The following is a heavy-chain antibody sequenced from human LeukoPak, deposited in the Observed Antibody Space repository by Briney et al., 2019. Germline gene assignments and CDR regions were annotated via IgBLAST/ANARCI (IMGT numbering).Heavy chain of an antibody. V-gene: IGHV3-23*01. Sequence: GGSLRLSCAASGFTFSSYAMSWVRQAPGKGLEWVSAISGSGGSTYYADSVKGRFTISRDNAKNSLYLQMNSLRAEDTAVYYCARDGDGSFDYWGQGTLVTVSS. CDR3: ARDGDGSFDY. CDR1: GFTFSSYA. J-gene: IGHJ4*02. D-gene: IGHD5-24*01. CDR2: ISGSGGST.